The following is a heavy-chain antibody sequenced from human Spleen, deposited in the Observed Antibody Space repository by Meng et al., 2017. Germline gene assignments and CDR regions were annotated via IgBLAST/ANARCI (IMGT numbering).Heavy chain of an antibody. Sequence: SVKVSCKASVGTFSSYAISWVRQAPGQGLEWMGGIIPIFGIPNYAQKFQGRVTIIADESTSTAYMELSSLRSEDAAVYYCARDMGGYRYYYGMDVWGQGTMVTVSS. J-gene: IGHJ6*02. V-gene: IGHV1-69*13. CDR1: VGTFSSYA. CDR3: ARDMGGYRYYYGMDV. D-gene: IGHD1-26*01. CDR2: IIPIFGIP.